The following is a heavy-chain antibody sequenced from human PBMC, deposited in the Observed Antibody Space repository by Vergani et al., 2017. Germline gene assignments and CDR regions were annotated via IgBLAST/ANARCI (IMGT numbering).Heavy chain of an antibody. J-gene: IGHJ4*02. CDR1: GYTFTGYY. D-gene: IGHD2-2*01. CDR3: ARSGVHAGYCSSTSCHYYFDY. CDR2: INPNSGGT. Sequence: QVQLVQSGAEVKKPGASVKVSCKASGYTFTGYYMHWVRQAPGQGLEWMGWINPNSGGTNYAQKFQGWVTMTRDTSISTAYMELGRLRSDDTAVYYCARSGVHAGYCSSTSCHYYFDYWGQGTLVTVSS. V-gene: IGHV1-2*04.